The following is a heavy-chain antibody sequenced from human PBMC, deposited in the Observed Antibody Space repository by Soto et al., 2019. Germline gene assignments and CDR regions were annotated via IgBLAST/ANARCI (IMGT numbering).Heavy chain of an antibody. J-gene: IGHJ4*02. CDR2: ISHDGTNK. D-gene: IGHD1-26*01. V-gene: IGHV3-30*18. CDR3: AKTPWEKYYSSWFDC. Sequence: QVQLVESGGGVVQPGRSLRLSCAASGFTFNSYGMHWVRQAPGKGLECVASISHDGTNKYYVDSVKGRFTISRDNSKSTLYLQMNSLRAEDTAVYYCAKTPWEKYYSSWFDCWGQGTLVTVSS. CDR1: GFTFNSYG.